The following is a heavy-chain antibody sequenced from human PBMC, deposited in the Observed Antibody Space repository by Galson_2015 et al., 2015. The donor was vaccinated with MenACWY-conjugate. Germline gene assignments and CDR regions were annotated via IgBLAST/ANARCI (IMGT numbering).Heavy chain of an antibody. V-gene: IGHV2-70*01. CDR2: IDWDDDK. Sequence: PALVKPTQTLTLTCTFSGFSLSTSGMCVSWIRQPPGKALEWLALIDWDDDKYYSTSLKTRLTISKDTAKNQVVLTVTNMDPVDTARDFVARITSRNGSGSPNPFDIWGQGTMVTVAS. CDR1: GFSLSTSGMC. CDR3: ARITSRNGSGSPNPFDI. J-gene: IGHJ3*02. D-gene: IGHD3-10*01.